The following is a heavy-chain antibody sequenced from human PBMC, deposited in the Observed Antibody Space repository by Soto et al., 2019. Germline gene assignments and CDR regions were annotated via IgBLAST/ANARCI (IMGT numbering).Heavy chain of an antibody. CDR1: GGSISSGGYY. CDR3: ARDQRGYCSGGSCYLAGYYYGMDV. Sequence: TLPLPCTVSGGSISSGGYYGSWIRQHPGKGLEWIGYIYYSGSTYYNPSLKSRVTISVDTSKNQFSLKLSSVTAADTAVYYCARDQRGYCSGGSCYLAGYYYGMDVWGQGTTVTVSS. D-gene: IGHD2-15*01. J-gene: IGHJ6*02. CDR2: IYYSGST. V-gene: IGHV4-31*03.